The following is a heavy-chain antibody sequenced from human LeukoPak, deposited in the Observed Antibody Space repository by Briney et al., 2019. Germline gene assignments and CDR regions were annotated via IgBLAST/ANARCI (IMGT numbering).Heavy chain of an antibody. CDR2: ISSSGSTI. D-gene: IGHD3-22*01. V-gene: IGHV3-11*01. Sequence: GGSLRLSCAASGFTFRDYYMSWIRQAPGKGLEWVSYISSSGSTIYYADSVKGRFTISRDNAKNSLYLQMNSLRAEDTAVYYCARDSVTYYYDSSGYYDWGQGTLVTVSS. J-gene: IGHJ4*02. CDR1: GFTFRDYY. CDR3: ARDSVTYYYDSSGYYD.